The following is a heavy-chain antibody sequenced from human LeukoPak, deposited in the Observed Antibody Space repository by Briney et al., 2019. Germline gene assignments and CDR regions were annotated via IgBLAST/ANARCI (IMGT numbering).Heavy chain of an antibody. Sequence: PSETLSLTCTVSGGSISSSSYYWGWIRQPPGKGLEWIGSIYYSGSTYYNPSLKSRVTISVDTSKNQFSLKLSSVTAADTAVYYCARVYRAPTKTRVDAFDIWGQGTMVTVSS. CDR1: GGSISSSSYY. D-gene: IGHD1-26*01. V-gene: IGHV4-39*07. CDR3: ARVYRAPTKTRVDAFDI. CDR2: IYYSGST. J-gene: IGHJ3*02.